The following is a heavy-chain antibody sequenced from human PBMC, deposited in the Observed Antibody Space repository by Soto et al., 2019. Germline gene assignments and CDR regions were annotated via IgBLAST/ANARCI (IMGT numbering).Heavy chain of an antibody. CDR2: ISARGGSR. CDR1: GFTFDSHE. J-gene: IGHJ4*02. V-gene: IGHV3-23*01. Sequence: EVQLLESGGGLVQPGGSLTLSCAASGFTFDSHEMSWVRQAPGKGLEWVSTISARGGSRYYADSVKGRFTVSRDNSKNMVYLQMSSLRAEDTALYYCARYCFSGPSCYTRYFDSWGQGTLVTVSS. CDR3: ARYCFSGPSCYTRYFDS. D-gene: IGHD2-2*01.